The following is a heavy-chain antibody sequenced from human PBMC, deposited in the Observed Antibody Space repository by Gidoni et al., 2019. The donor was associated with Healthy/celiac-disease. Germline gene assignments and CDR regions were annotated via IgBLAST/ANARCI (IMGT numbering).Heavy chain of an antibody. CDR1: GFTFRTFS. V-gene: IGHV3-30-3*01. CDR3: ARDSRASRITIFGVVNYGMDV. J-gene: IGHJ6*02. Sequence: QVQLVESGGGVVQPGRSLRLSCAASGFTFRTFSMPWVRQAPGKGLEWVAVISYDGSNKYYADSVKGRFTISRDNSKNTLYLQMNSLRAEDTAVYYCARDSRASRITIFGVVNYGMDVWGQGTTVTVSS. D-gene: IGHD3-3*01. CDR2: ISYDGSNK.